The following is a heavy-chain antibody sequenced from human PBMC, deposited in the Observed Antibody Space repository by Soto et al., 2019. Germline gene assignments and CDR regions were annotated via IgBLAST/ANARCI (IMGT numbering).Heavy chain of an antibody. J-gene: IGHJ4*02. Sequence: EVQMVETVGGLIQPWGSLRLSCAASGFTVSSNYMNCVRQAPVKGLEWISAIYSGGSKYYADSVKGRFPISRDNSKNTVHLQMNSLRAEDTAVYYCAGGFYGSVWLDHWCQGTLVTVSS. CDR3: AGGFYGSVWLDH. CDR1: GFTVSSNY. CDR2: IYSGGSK. D-gene: IGHD3-10*01. V-gene: IGHV3-53*02.